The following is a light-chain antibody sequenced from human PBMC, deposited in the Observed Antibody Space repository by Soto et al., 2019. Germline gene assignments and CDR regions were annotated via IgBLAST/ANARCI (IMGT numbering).Light chain of an antibody. CDR2: AAS. J-gene: IGKJ1*01. V-gene: IGKV1-39*01. CDR3: QQYGSSSWT. Sequence: DIQMTQAPSSLSSSVGDIGTITCRASQSISSYLNWYQQKPGKAPKLLIYAASSLQSGVPSRFSGSGSGTDFTLSISRLEPEDFAVYYCQQYGSSSWTFGQGTKVDIK. CDR1: QSISSY.